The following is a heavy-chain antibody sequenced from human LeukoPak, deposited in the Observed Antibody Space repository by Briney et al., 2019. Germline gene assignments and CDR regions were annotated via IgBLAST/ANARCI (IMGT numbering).Heavy chain of an antibody. J-gene: IGHJ4*02. Sequence: GESLKISCKGSGYSFTSYWIGWVRQMPGKGLEWMGIIYPGDSDTRYSPSFQGQVTISADKSISTAYLQWSSLKASDTAMYYCARHVYCSGGSCYSVFDYWGQGTLVTVSS. D-gene: IGHD2-15*01. CDR2: IYPGDSDT. CDR3: ARHVYCSGGSCYSVFDY. V-gene: IGHV5-51*01. CDR1: GYSFTSYW.